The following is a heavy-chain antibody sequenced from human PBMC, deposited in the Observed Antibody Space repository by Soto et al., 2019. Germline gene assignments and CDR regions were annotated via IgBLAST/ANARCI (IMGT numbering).Heavy chain of an antibody. CDR1: GFTFSSYA. CDR2: ISGSGGST. V-gene: IGHV3-23*01. D-gene: IGHD3-22*01. J-gene: IGHJ4*02. CDR3: AKDLGYYDSSGYDY. Sequence: LRLSCAASGFTFSSYAMSWVRQAPGKGLEWVSAISGSGGSTYYADSVKGRFTISRDNSKNTLYLQMNSLRAEDTAVYYCAKDLGYYDSSGYDYWGQGTLVTVSS.